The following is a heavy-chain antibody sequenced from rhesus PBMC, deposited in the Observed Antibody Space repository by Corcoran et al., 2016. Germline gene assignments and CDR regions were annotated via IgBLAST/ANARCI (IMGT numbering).Heavy chain of an antibody. D-gene: IGHD2-21*01. V-gene: IGHV3-100*02. Sequence: DVQLVESGGGLVKPGGSLRLSCVASGFTLSSYEMHWVRQAPGKGLEWVSVIIESGGTIYYADSVKGRFTISRDNAKNSLFLQMNSLRAEDTAVYYCTSSPHAGVVVATPGDYWGQGVLVTVSS. CDR3: TSSPHAGVVVATPGDY. CDR1: GFTLSSYE. J-gene: IGHJ4*01. CDR2: IIESGGTI.